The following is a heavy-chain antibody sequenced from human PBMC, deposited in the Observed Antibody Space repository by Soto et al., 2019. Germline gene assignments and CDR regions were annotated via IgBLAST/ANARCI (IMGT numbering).Heavy chain of an antibody. Sequence: SETLSLTCAVYGGSFSGYYWSWIRQPPGKGLEWIGEINHSGSTNYNPSLKSRVTISVDTSKNQFSLKLSSVTAADTAVYYCARGRSQGIAAAGTFDYWGQGTLVTVSS. CDR1: GGSFSGYY. D-gene: IGHD6-13*01. J-gene: IGHJ4*02. CDR3: ARGRSQGIAAAGTFDY. V-gene: IGHV4-34*01. CDR2: INHSGST.